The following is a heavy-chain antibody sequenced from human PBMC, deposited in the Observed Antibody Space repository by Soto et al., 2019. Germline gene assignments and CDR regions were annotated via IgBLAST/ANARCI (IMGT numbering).Heavy chain of an antibody. CDR2: ISYDGSNK. CDR1: GFTFSSYA. J-gene: IGHJ4*02. D-gene: IGHD3-22*01. V-gene: IGHV3-30-3*01. CDR3: ARDIGGNYYDSSGPYY. Sequence: QVQLVESGGGVVQPGRSLRLSCAASGFTFSSYAMHWVRQAPGKGLEWAAVISYDGSNKYYADSVKGRFTISRDNSKNTLYLQMNSLRAEDTAVYYCARDIGGNYYDSSGPYYWGQGTLVTVSS.